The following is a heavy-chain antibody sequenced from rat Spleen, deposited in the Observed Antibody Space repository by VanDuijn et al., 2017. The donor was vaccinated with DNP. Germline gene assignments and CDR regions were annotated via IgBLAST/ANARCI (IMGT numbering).Heavy chain of an antibody. V-gene: IGHV4-2*01. Sequence: EVKLVESGGGLVQPGRSLKLSCAASGFNFNDYWMGWVRQAPGKGLEWIGEINKDSSTIKYIPSLKDKFTISRDNAQNTLNLQMDSLRSEDTATYYCSTRRDGPLYWYFDFWGPGTMVTVSS. CDR1: GFNFNDYW. CDR2: INKDSSTI. J-gene: IGHJ1*01. CDR3: STRRDGPLYWYFDF. D-gene: IGHD1-11*01.